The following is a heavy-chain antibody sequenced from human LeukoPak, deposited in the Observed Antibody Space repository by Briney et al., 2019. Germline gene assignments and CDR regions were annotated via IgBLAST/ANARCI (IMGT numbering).Heavy chain of an antibody. CDR1: GVSISSSNSY. D-gene: IGHD3/OR15-3a*01. CDR2: IYYSGNT. CDR3: ARQTGSGLFILP. V-gene: IGHV4-39*01. J-gene: IGHJ4*02. Sequence: PSETLSLTCTVSGVSISSSNSYWGWIRQPPGKGLEWIGSIYYSGNTYYNASLKSQVSISIDTSKNRFSLKLTSVTAADTTVYYCARQTGSGLFILPGGQGTLVTVSS.